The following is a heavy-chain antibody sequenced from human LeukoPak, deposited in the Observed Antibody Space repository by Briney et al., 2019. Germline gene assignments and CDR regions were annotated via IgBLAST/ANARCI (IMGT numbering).Heavy chain of an antibody. Sequence: PSETLSLTCAVSGGSISSSNWWSWVRPPPGKGLEWIGEIYHSGSTNYNPSLKSRVTISVDTSKNQFSLKLSSVTAADTAVYYCARDPLRVGAAAGTGNFQHWGQGTLVTVSS. CDR2: IYHSGST. J-gene: IGHJ1*01. D-gene: IGHD6-13*01. CDR3: ARDPLRVGAAAGTGNFQH. V-gene: IGHV4-4*02. CDR1: GGSISSSNW.